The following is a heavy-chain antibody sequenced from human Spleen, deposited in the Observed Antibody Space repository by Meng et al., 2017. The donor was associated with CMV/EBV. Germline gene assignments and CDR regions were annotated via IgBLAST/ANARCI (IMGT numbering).Heavy chain of an antibody. Sequence: SLKISCAASGFTFDNYAMHWVRQAPGRGLEWVSGISWNSGSIGYADSVKGRFTISRDNTKNSLYLQMNSLRTEDTALYYCGNFGGDYWGQGTLVTVSS. D-gene: IGHD3-16*01. J-gene: IGHJ4*02. V-gene: IGHV3-9*01. CDR2: ISWNSGSI. CDR1: GFTFDNYA. CDR3: GNFGGDY.